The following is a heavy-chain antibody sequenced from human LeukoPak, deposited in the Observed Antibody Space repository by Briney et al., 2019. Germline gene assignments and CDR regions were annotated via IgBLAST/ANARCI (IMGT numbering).Heavy chain of an antibody. CDR3: ARVFARGGEISGSYYYY. CDR2: VDPEDGET. V-gene: IGHV1-69-2*01. J-gene: IGHJ4*02. D-gene: IGHD3-10*01. CDR1: GYTFTDYY. Sequence: ASVKVSCKVSGYTFTDYYMHWVQQAPGKGLEWMGLVDPEDGETIYAEKFQGRVTITADTSTDTAYMELSSLISEDTAVYYCARVFARGGEISGSYYYYWGQGTLVTVSS.